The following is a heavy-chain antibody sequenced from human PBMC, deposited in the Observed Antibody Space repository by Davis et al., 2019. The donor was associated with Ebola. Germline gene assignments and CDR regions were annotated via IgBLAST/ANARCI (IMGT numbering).Heavy chain of an antibody. CDR2: IKQDGSEK. CDR3: ARGGRVVPTAMPD. CDR1: GFTFSSYW. Sequence: PGGSLRLSCAASGFTFSSYWMSWVRQAPGKGLEWVANIKQDGSEKYYVDSVKGRFTISRDNAKNTLYLQMNSLRAEDTALYYCARGGRVVPTAMPDWGQGTLVTVSS. J-gene: IGHJ4*02. D-gene: IGHD2-2*01. V-gene: IGHV3-7*01.